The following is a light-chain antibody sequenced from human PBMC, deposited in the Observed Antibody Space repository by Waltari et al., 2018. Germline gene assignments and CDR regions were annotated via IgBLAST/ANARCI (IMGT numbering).Light chain of an antibody. CDR1: QSVSRF. CDR2: DAS. Sequence: EIVLTQSPGTLYLSPGERATLSCRASQSVSRFLAWYQQKHGQAPRLLIYDASTRATGIPDRFSGRGSGKDFSLTISRLEPEDFAVYYCQKYVSLPATFGQGTKVEIK. V-gene: IGKV3-20*01. J-gene: IGKJ1*01. CDR3: QKYVSLPAT.